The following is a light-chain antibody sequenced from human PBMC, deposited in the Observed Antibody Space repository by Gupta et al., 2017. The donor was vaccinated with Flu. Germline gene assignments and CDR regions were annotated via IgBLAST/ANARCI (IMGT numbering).Light chain of an antibody. CDR2: GNS. CDR3: QSYDSSLSGSRVV. J-gene: IGLJ2*01. V-gene: IGLV1-40*01. Sequence: QSVLTQPPPVSGAPGQRVTLSCTGRSSNIGAGYDVHWYQQLPGTAPKLLIYGNSNRPSGVPDRFSGSKSGTSASLAITGLQAEDEADYYCQSYDSSLSGSRVVFGGGTKLTVL. CDR1: SSNIGAGYD.